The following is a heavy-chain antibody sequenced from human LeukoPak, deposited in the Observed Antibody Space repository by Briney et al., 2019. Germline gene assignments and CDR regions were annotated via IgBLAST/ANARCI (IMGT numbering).Heavy chain of an antibody. D-gene: IGHD6-19*01. Sequence: PGGSLRLSCAASGFTLSSYSMNWVRQAPGKGREGVSYISGGSSTIYNADSVKGRFTISRDNAKNLLYLLMDTLRAEDTAVYYCARVGSNQWLDYWGQGTLVTVSS. CDR2: ISGGSSTI. J-gene: IGHJ4*02. CDR1: GFTLSSYS. CDR3: ARVGSNQWLDY. V-gene: IGHV3-48*01.